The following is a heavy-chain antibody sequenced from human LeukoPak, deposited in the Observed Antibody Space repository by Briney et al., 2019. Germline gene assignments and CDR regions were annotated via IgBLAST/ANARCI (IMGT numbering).Heavy chain of an antibody. CDR3: ARARRITIFGVVTGNAFDI. CDR2: IYYSGST. J-gene: IGHJ3*02. CDR1: GGSISSSSYY. Sequence: SETLSLTCTVSGGSISSSSYYWGWIRQPPGKGLEWIGSIYYSGSTYYNPSLKSRVTISVDTSKNQFSLKLSSVTAADTAAYYCARARRITIFGVVTGNAFDIWGQGTMVTVSS. D-gene: IGHD3-3*01. V-gene: IGHV4-39*01.